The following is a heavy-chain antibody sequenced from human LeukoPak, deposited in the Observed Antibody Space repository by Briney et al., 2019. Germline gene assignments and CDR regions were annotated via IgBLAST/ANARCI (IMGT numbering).Heavy chain of an antibody. CDR3: ARMGMVRAKPTYYYYYYMDV. Sequence: PSETLSLTCTVSGGSISSYYWSWIRQPAGKGLEWIGRIYTSGSTNYNPSLKSRVTTSVDTSKNQFSLKLSSVTAADTAVYYCARMGMVRAKPTYYYYYYMDVWGKGTTVTISS. CDR1: GGSISSYY. CDR2: IYTSGST. J-gene: IGHJ6*03. V-gene: IGHV4-4*07. D-gene: IGHD3-10*01.